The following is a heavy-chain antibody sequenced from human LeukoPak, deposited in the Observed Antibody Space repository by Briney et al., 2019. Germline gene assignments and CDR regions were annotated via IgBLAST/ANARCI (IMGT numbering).Heavy chain of an antibody. CDR2: IYTSGRT. CDR1: GGSISSGSYY. CDR3: ARDYGYSYGFYYYYMDV. Sequence: SQTLSLTCTVSGGSISSGSYYWSWIRQPAGKGLEWIGRIYTSGRTNYNPSLKRRVTISVDTSKNQFSLKLSSVTAADTAVYYCARDYGYSYGFYYYYMDVWGKGTTVTVSS. V-gene: IGHV4-61*02. D-gene: IGHD5-18*01. J-gene: IGHJ6*03.